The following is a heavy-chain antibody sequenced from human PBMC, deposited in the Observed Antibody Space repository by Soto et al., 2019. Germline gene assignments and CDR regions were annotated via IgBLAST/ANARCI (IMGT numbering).Heavy chain of an antibody. CDR3: ASRLMPSRSYWYFDL. V-gene: IGHV1-8*01. CDR1: GYTFTSYD. D-gene: IGHD2-2*01. CDR2: MNPNSGNT. J-gene: IGHJ2*01. Sequence: QVQLVQSGAEVKKPGASVKVSCKASGYTFTSYDINWVRQATGQGLEWMGWMNPNSGNTGHAQKFQGRVTMTRNTSISIGYMEVRRLRSEDTAVYYCASRLMPSRSYWYFDLWGRGTLVTVSS.